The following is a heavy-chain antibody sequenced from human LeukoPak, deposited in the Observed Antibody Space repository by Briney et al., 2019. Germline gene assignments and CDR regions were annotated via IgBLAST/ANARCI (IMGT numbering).Heavy chain of an antibody. Sequence: GGSLRLSCATSGFSFSSYAMSWVRQAPGKGLEWVANIKHDGSEKYYVDSVKGRFTISRDISRNSLNLQMDSLRVEDTAMYYCARDSRGYSYGPNTDYWGQGTLVAVSS. V-gene: IGHV3-7*01. D-gene: IGHD5-18*01. J-gene: IGHJ4*02. CDR3: ARDSRGYSYGPNTDY. CDR2: IKHDGSEK. CDR1: GFSFSSYA.